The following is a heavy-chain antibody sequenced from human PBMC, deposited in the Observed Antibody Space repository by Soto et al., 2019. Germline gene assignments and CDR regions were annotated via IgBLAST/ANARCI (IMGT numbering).Heavy chain of an antibody. CDR3: AKHYDSSGYYCDY. V-gene: IGHV3-23*01. Sequence: GGSLRLSCAASGFTFSSYAMSWVRQAPGKGLGWVSGISGSGGSTRYADSVKGRFTISRDNSKNTLYLQMNSLRAEDTAVYYCAKHYDSSGYYCDYWGQGTLVTVSS. CDR1: GFTFSSYA. J-gene: IGHJ4*02. CDR2: ISGSGGST. D-gene: IGHD3-22*01.